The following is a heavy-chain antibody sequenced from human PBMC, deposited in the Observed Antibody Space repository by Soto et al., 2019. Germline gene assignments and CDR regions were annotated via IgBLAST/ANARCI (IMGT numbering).Heavy chain of an antibody. CDR2: LLRPGRST. Sequence: LRLSCAASGFMFSDYAMSWARQAPLKELEWVSGLLRPGRSTYYADSVKGRFTISGDTSANTVYLQMDSLRAEDTAVYYCAKDAIANDGIWLMDSWGQGTVVTVSS. D-gene: IGHD3-16*01. V-gene: IGHV3-23*01. CDR3: AKDAIANDGIWLMDS. CDR1: GFMFSDYA. J-gene: IGHJ5*02.